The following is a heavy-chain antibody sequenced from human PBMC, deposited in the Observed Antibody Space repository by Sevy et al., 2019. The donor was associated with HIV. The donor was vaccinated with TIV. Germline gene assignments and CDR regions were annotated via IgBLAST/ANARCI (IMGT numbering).Heavy chain of an antibody. CDR1: GFTFSSSW. CDR3: AKGGYSGNPYFGYFDY. D-gene: IGHD2-21*01. CDR2: ISGSGGST. V-gene: IGHV3-23*01. Sequence: GGSLRLSCEASGFTFSSSWMSWVRQAPGKGLEWVSAISGSGGSTYYADSVKGRFTISRDNSKNTLYLQMNSLRAEDTAVYYCAKGGYSGNPYFGYFDYWGQGTLVTVSS. J-gene: IGHJ4*02.